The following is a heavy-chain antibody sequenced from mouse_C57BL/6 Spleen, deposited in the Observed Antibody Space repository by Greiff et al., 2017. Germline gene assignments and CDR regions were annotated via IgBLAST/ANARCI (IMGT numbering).Heavy chain of an antibody. CDR3: ARGITTVVATDYAMDY. J-gene: IGHJ4*01. CDR2: IDPANGNT. D-gene: IGHD1-1*01. V-gene: IGHV14-3*01. Sequence: VQLQQSVAELVRPGASVKLSCTASGFNIKNTYMHWVKQRPEQGLEWIGRIDPANGNTKYAPKFQGKATITADTSSNPAYLQLSSLTSADTAIYYFARGITTVVATDYAMDYWGQGTSVTVSS. CDR1: GFNIKNTY.